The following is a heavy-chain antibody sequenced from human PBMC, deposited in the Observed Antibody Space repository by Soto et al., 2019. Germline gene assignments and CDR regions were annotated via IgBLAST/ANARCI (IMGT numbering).Heavy chain of an antibody. CDR3: GITDSPSYIAAAGKTFDY. J-gene: IGHJ4*02. CDR2: INAGNGNT. V-gene: IGHV1-3*01. Sequence: ASVKVSCKASGYTFTSYAMHWVRQAPGQRLEWMGWINAGNGNTKYSQKFQGRVTITGDTSAGTAYMELSSLRSEDTAVYYCGITDSPSYIAAAGKTFDYWGQGTLVPVS. D-gene: IGHD6-13*01. CDR1: GYTFTSYA.